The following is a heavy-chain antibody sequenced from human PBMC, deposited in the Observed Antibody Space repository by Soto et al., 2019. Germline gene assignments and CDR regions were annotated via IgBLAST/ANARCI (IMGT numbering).Heavy chain of an antibody. D-gene: IGHD6-13*01. CDR2: ISAYNGNT. Sequence: ASVKVSCKASGYTFTRYGISWVRQAPGQGLEWMGWISAYNGNTNYAQKLQGRVTMTTDTSTSTAYMELRSLRSDDTAVYYCARDRVGWKAAGGRRDWFDPWGQGTLVSVSS. V-gene: IGHV1-18*01. J-gene: IGHJ5*02. CDR3: ARDRVGWKAAGGRRDWFDP. CDR1: GYTFTRYG.